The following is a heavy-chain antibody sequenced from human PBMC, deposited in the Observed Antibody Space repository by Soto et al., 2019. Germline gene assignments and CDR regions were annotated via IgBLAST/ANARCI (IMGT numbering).Heavy chain of an antibody. V-gene: IGHV5-51*01. Sequence: GESLKISCNGSGYSFTSYWIGWVRQMPGKGLEWMGIIYPGDSDTRYSPSLQGQVTISADKSISTAYLQWSSLKASDTAMYYCALLSLADSSGYERAGRGPPNDYWGQGTLVTVSS. CDR3: ALLSLADSSGYERAGRGPPNDY. CDR1: GYSFTSYW. D-gene: IGHD3-22*01. CDR2: IYPGDSDT. J-gene: IGHJ4*02.